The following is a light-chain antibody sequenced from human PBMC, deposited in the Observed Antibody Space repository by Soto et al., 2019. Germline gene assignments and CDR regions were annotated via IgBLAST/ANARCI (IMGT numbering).Light chain of an antibody. CDR2: DAS. V-gene: IGKV1-5*01. CDR1: QSISSW. J-gene: IGKJ4*01. CDR3: QQYNSYPLT. Sequence: DIQMTQSPSTLSASVGDRVTITCRASQSISSWLAWYQQKPGKAPKLLIYDASSLESGVPSRFSGSGSGTEFTLTISSLQPDDFAIYYCQQYNSYPLTFGGGTKWIS.